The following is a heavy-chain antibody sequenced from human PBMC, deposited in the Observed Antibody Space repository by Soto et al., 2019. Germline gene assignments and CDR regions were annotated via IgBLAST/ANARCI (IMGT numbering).Heavy chain of an antibody. CDR3: ARSELHGSDHHIAS. J-gene: IGHJ5*02. CDR2: ITPYNGNK. CDR1: GYTFTYRY. V-gene: IGHV1-45*02. D-gene: IGHD2-21*02. Sequence: SVKVSCKASGYTFTYRYLHWVRQVPGQALEWMGWITPYNGNKRYALKFQDRISITRDSSLSATYLELSSLRSEDTAMYYCARSELHGSDHHIASWGQGTLVTVSS.